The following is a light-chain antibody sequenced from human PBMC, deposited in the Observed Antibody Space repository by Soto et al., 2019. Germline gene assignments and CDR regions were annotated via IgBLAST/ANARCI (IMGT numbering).Light chain of an antibody. CDR3: SSYTSSSTYV. J-gene: IGLJ1*01. Sequence: QSALTQPSSVSGSPGQSITISCTGTISDVCTYNYVSWNQQHPGKAPKLMIYEVSNRPSGVSNRFSGSKSGNTASLTISGLQAEDEADYYCSSYTSSSTYVFGTGTKVTVL. CDR2: EVS. CDR1: ISDVCTYNY. V-gene: IGLV2-14*01.